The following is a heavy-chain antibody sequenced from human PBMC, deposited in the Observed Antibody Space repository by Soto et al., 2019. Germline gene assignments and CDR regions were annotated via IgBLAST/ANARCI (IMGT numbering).Heavy chain of an antibody. CDR2: ISYDGSNK. CDR3: AKDGVDIVLMVGSYYYMDV. V-gene: IGHV3-30*18. J-gene: IGHJ6*03. CDR1: GFTFSSYG. D-gene: IGHD2-8*01. Sequence: QVQLVESGGGVVQPGRSLRLSCAASGFTFSSYGMHWVRQAPGKGLEWVAVISYDGSNKYYADSVKGRFTISRDNSKNTLYLQRNGLRAEDTAVYYCAKDGVDIVLMVGSYYYMDVWGKGTTVTVSS.